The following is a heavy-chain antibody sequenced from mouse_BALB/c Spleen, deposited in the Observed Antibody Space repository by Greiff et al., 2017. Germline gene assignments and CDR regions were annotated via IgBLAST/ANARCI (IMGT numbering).Heavy chain of an antibody. CDR3: AKLLRGFAY. V-gene: IGHV5-6-5*01. CDR2: ISSGGST. Sequence: EVHLVESGGGLVKPGGSLKLSCAASGFTFSSYAMSWVRQTPEKRLEWVASISSGGSTYYPDSVKGRFTISRDNARNILYLQMSSLRSEDTAMYYCAKLLRGFAYWGQGTLVTVS. D-gene: IGHD1-1*01. J-gene: IGHJ3*01. CDR1: GFTFSSYA.